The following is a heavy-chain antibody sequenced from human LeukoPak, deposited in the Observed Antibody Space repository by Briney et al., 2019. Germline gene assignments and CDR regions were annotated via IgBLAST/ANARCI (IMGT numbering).Heavy chain of an antibody. V-gene: IGHV4-59*01. CDR2: IYYSGST. CDR1: GGSISSYY. Sequence: SETLSLTCTVSGGSISSYYWSWIRQPPGKGLERIGYIYYSGSTNYNPSLKSRVSISVDTSKNQFSLKLSSVTAADTAVYYCARVRGGMTTVFDYWGQGTLVTVSS. J-gene: IGHJ4*02. CDR3: ARVRGGMTTVFDY. D-gene: IGHD4-11*01.